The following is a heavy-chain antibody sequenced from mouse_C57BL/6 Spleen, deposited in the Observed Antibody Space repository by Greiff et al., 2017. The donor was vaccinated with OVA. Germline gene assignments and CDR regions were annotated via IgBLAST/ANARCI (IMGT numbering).Heavy chain of an antibody. Sequence: EVHLVESGGGLVKPGGSLKLSCAASGFTFSSYAMSWVRQTPEKRLEWVATISDGGSYTYYPDNVKGRFTISRDNAKNNLYLQMSHLKSEDTAMYDCAREGSNDAMDYWGQGTSVTVSS. CDR1: GFTFSSYA. J-gene: IGHJ4*01. CDR2: ISDGGSYT. D-gene: IGHD2-5*01. V-gene: IGHV5-4*01. CDR3: AREGSNDAMDY.